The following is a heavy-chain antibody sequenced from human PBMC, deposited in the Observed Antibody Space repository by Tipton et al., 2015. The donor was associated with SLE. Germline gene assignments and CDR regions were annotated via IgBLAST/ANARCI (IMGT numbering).Heavy chain of an antibody. J-gene: IGHJ4*02. CDR1: DGSFSGYY. V-gene: IGHV4-59*01. CDR2: IYYSGST. Sequence: LRLSCAVYDGSFSGYYWSWIRQPPGKGLEWIGYIYYSGSTNYNPSLKSRVTISVDTSKNQFSLKLSSVTAADTAVYYCARLDYYDSRGNYFDYWGQGTLVTVSS. CDR3: ARLDYYDSRGNYFDY. D-gene: IGHD3-22*01.